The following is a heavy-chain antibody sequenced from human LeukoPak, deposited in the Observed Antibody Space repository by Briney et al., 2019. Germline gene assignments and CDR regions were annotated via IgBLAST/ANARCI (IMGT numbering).Heavy chain of an antibody. D-gene: IGHD1-7*01. CDR2: IIPILGIA. V-gene: IGHV1-69*04. CDR1: GGTFSSYA. Sequence: ASVKVSCKASGGTFSSYAISWVRQAPGQGLEWMGRIIPILGIANYAQKFQSRVTITADKSTSTAYMELSSLRSEDTAVYYCARSNLKLRSPFDYWGQGTLVTVSS. J-gene: IGHJ4*02. CDR3: ARSNLKLRSPFDY.